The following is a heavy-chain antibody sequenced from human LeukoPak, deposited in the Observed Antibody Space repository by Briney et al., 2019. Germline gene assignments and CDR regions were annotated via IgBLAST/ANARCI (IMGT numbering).Heavy chain of an antibody. CDR2: IQYDGNSK. V-gene: IGHV3-30*02. Sequence: GGSLRLSCAASGFPFSTYAMSWVRQAPGKGLEWVAFIQYDGNSKYYADSVKGRFTISRDNSKNILYLRTNSLRTEDTAVYYCTKDQNSNSWYTAFDIWGQGTMVTVSS. CDR1: GFPFSTYA. J-gene: IGHJ3*02. CDR3: TKDQNSNSWYTAFDI. D-gene: IGHD6-13*01.